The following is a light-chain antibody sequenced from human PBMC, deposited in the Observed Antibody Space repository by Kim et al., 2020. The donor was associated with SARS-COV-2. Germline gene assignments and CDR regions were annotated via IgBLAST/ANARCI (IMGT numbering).Light chain of an antibody. CDR1: QDLHYY. CDR3: QQVNSFPRT. J-gene: IGKJ1*01. Sequence: SSSVGNRVTIPFRARQDLHYYLAGYQQKPGKAPNLLIYAASSLKSGVPSRFSGSGSGTEFSLTINSLQPEDFATYSCQQVNSFPRTFGQGTKVDIK. V-gene: IGKV1-9*01. CDR2: AAS.